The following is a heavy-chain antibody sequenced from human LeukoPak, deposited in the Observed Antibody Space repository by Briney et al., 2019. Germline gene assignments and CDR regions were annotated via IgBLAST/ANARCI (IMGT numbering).Heavy chain of an antibody. Sequence: ASVKVSCKASGYTFTGYYMHWVRQAPGQGLEWMGWINPNSGGTNYAQKFQGRVTMTRDMSTSTVYMELSSLRSEDTAVYYCARGVTMVRGVIRRNEDWFDPWGQGALVTVSS. CDR1: GYTFTGYY. CDR3: ARGVTMVRGVIRRNEDWFDP. V-gene: IGHV1-2*02. CDR2: INPNSGGT. D-gene: IGHD3-10*01. J-gene: IGHJ5*02.